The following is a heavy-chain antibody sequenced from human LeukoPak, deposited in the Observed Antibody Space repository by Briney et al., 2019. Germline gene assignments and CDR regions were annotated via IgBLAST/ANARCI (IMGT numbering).Heavy chain of an antibody. CDR1: GGSISSYY. D-gene: IGHD3-3*01. CDR2: IYTSGSI. CDR3: ARAYYDFWSGYYTWFDP. V-gene: IGHV4-4*07. J-gene: IGHJ5*02. Sequence: SETLSLTCTVSGGSISSYYWSWIRQPAGKGLEWIGRIYTSGSINYNPSLKSRVTMSVDTSKNQFSLKLSSVTAADTAVYYCARAYYDFWSGYYTWFDPWGQGTLVTVSS.